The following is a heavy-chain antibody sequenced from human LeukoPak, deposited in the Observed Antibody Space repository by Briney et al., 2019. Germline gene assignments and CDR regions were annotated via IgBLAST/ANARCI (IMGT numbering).Heavy chain of an antibody. V-gene: IGHV1-18*01. CDR1: GYTFTSYG. D-gene: IGHD2-15*01. Sequence: ASVKVSCKASGYTFTSYGISWVRQAPGQGLEWMGWISAYNGNTNYAQKLQGRVTMTTDTSTSTAYMELRSLRSDDTAVYYCARDSSSIVVVVAATPPWFDPWGQGTLVTVSS. J-gene: IGHJ5*02. CDR3: ARDSSSIVVVVAATPPWFDP. CDR2: ISAYNGNT.